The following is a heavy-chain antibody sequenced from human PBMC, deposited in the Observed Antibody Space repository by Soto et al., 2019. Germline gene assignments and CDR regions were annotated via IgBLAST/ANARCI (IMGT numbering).Heavy chain of an antibody. V-gene: IGHV1-69*01. D-gene: IGHD1-26*01. CDR1: GGTFSSYS. Sequence: QVQLVQSGAEVKKPGSSVKVSCKASGGTFSSYSINWVRQAPGQGLEWMGEIIPIFGTANYAQKFQARVTLAADDSTSTAYTELSSLRSEDTAVYYCAIDGGRGSGGIDSWGQGTLVTVSS. CDR2: IIPIFGTA. J-gene: IGHJ4*02. CDR3: AIDGGRGSGGIDS.